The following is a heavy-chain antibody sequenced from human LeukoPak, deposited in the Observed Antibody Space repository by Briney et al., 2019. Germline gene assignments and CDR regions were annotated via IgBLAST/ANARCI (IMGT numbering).Heavy chain of an antibody. CDR2: ISSSSYI. CDR1: GFTFSSYS. D-gene: IGHD1-26*01. J-gene: IGHJ4*02. CDR3: ASGSYYGLGIDY. Sequence: SGGSLRLSCAASGFTFSSYSMNWVRQAPGKGLEWVSSISSSSYIYYADSVKGRFTISRDNAKNSLYLQMNSLRAEDTAVYYCASGSYYGLGIDYWGQGTLVTVSS. V-gene: IGHV3-21*01.